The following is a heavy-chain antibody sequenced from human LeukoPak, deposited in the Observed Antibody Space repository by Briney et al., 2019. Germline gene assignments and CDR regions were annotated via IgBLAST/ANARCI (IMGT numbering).Heavy chain of an antibody. V-gene: IGHV4-38-2*02. Sequence: PSETLSLTCTVSGYSISSGYYWGWIRQPPGNGLEWIGSIYHSGSTYYNPSLKSRVTISVDTSKNQFSLKLCSVTAADTAVYYCARDGDFWSGYYSRTYYFDYWGQGTLVTVSS. J-gene: IGHJ4*02. CDR3: ARDGDFWSGYYSRTYYFDY. CDR2: IYHSGST. CDR1: GYSISSGYY. D-gene: IGHD3-3*01.